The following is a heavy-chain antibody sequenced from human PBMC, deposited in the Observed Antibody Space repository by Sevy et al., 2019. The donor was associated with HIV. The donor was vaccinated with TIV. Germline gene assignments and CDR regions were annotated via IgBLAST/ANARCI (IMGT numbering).Heavy chain of an antibody. CDR2: IKEDGSMI. CDR1: GFSFSSYW. V-gene: IGHV3-7*01. J-gene: IGHJ4*02. D-gene: IGHD6-13*01. Sequence: GGSLRLSCEASGFSFSSYWMSWVRQAPGKGLEWVANIKEDGSMIYYVDSVKGRFTISRDKAKISVYLQMTSLRAEDAGLYYCVRAIGAAGSYWGQGTLVTVSS. CDR3: VRAIGAAGSY.